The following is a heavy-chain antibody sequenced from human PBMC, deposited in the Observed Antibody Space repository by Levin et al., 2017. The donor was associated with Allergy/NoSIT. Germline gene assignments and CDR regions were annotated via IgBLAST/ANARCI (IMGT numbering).Heavy chain of an antibody. CDR3: AKGDTIAGNWFDT. V-gene: IGHV4-4*02. J-gene: IGHJ5*02. D-gene: IGHD3-16*01. CDR2: VHHSGST. CDR1: GGSISSSNW. Sequence: SETLSLTCAVSGGSISSSNWWSWVRQLPGKGLEWIGEVHHSGSTNYNPSFRSRVTMSVDKSKNQFSLKLNSVTAADTALYYCAKGDTIAGNWFDTWGQGTLVTGSS.